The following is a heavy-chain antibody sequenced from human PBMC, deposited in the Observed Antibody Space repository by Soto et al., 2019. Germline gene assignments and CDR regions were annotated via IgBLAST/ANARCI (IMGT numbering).Heavy chain of an antibody. D-gene: IGHD6-19*01. CDR2: IIPIFGTA. CDR1: GGTFSSYA. V-gene: IGHV1-69*01. Sequence: QVQLVQSGAEVKKPGSSVKVSCKASGGTFSSYAISWVRQAPGQGLEWMGGIIPIFGTANYAQKFQGRVTISADESTSTANKKLSSLRSEDTAVYYYAGDQRGYSSGWYISFDYWGQGTLVTVSS. J-gene: IGHJ4*02. CDR3: AGDQRGYSSGWYISFDY.